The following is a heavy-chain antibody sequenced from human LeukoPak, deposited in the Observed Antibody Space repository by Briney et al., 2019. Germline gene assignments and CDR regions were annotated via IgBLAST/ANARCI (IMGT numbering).Heavy chain of an antibody. CDR3: ARGRGEDHD. Sequence: GRSLRLSCAASGFTFSSYGMHWVRQAPGKGLEWVAVIWYDGSNKYYADSVKGRFTISRDNSKNTLYLQMNSLRAEDTAVYYCARGRGEDHDWGQGTLVTVSS. V-gene: IGHV3-33*01. CDR1: GFTFSSYG. D-gene: IGHD3-10*01. CDR2: IWYDGSNK. J-gene: IGHJ4*02.